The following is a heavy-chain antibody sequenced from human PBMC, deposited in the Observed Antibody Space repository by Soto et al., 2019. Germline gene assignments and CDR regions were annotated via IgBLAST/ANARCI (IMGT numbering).Heavy chain of an antibody. Sequence: SSETLSLTCSVSGASITSSYWSWIRQSPGKGLEWIGYVHYSGGTKDNPSLKSRVTISVDTSKNQFSLKLSSVTAADTAVYYCARDPPGYGSDAWGQGTLVTVSS. CDR3: ARDPPGYGSDA. D-gene: IGHD5-12*01. V-gene: IGHV4-59*01. CDR1: GASITSSY. J-gene: IGHJ4*02. CDR2: VHYSGGT.